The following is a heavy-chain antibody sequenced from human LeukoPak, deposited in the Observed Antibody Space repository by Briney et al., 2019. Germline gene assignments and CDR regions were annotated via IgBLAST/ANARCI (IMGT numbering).Heavy chain of an antibody. D-gene: IGHD1-7*01. J-gene: IGHJ4*02. CDR3: ARVFETKLFDY. V-gene: IGHV3-30-3*01. CDR2: ISYDGSNK. CDR1: GFNFNNYW. Sequence: PGGSLRLSCAASGFNFNNYWMSWLRQAPGKGLEWVAVISYDGSNKYYADSVKGRFTISRDNSKNTLYLQMNSLRAEDTAVYYCARVFETKLFDYWGQGTLVTVSS.